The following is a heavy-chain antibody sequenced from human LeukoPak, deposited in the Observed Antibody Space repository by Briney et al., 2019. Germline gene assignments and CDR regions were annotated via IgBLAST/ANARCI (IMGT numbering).Heavy chain of an antibody. CDR1: GFTFSSYA. J-gene: IGHJ4*02. CDR2: ISYDGSNK. Sequence: GGSLRLSCAASGFTFSSYAMHWVRQAPGKGLEWVAVISYDGSNKYYADSVKGRFTISRDNSKNTLYLQMNSLRAEDTAVYYCAKDRPNYDFWSGYYTPFDYWGQGTLVTVSS. CDR3: AKDRPNYDFWSGYYTPFDY. D-gene: IGHD3-3*01. V-gene: IGHV3-30-3*01.